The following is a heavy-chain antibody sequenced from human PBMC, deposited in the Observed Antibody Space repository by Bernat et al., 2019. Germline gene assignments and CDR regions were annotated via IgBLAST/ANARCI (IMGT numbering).Heavy chain of an antibody. Sequence: QVQLQESGPGLVKPSQTLSLTCTVSGGSISSGGYYWSWIRQHPGKGLEWIGYIYYSGSTYYNPSLKSRVTISVDTSKNQFSLKLSSVTAADTAVYYCSGGRYYDFWSGYVDGMDVWGQGTTVTVSS. CDR1: GGSISSGGYY. CDR3: SGGRYYDFWSGYVDGMDV. D-gene: IGHD3-3*01. V-gene: IGHV4-31*03. CDR2: IYYSGST. J-gene: IGHJ6*02.